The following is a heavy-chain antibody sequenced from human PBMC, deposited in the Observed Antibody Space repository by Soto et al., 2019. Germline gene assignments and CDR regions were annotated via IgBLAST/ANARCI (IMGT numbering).Heavy chain of an antibody. CDR3: STRAYDPNGNYRFDP. Sequence: SETLPVTCAAYGGSFSGHSWTWIRQSPGKGLEWIGDINHSGRVNYSPSLKSRVTISLDTSKNQFSLTLRAVTAADTAMYYCSTRAYDPNGNYRFDPWGQGTLVTVSS. CDR2: INHSGRV. J-gene: IGHJ5*01. D-gene: IGHD3-22*01. V-gene: IGHV4-34*01. CDR1: GGSFSGHS.